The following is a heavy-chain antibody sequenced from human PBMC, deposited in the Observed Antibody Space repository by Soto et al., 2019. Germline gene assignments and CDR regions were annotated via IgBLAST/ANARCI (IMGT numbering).Heavy chain of an antibody. CDR1: GDSISSYY. D-gene: IGHD3-22*01. V-gene: IGHV4-59*01. Sequence: QVQLQESGPGLVKPSETLSLTCAVSGDSISSYYCMWIRQPPGKGLESIGYLYYGRSANYNPSLKSRVALSGDTATNQCSLTLSSMTAADTAVYYCALRSRAVVPEYWGQGTLVTVSS. CDR3: ALRSRAVVPEY. J-gene: IGHJ4*02. CDR2: LYYGRSA.